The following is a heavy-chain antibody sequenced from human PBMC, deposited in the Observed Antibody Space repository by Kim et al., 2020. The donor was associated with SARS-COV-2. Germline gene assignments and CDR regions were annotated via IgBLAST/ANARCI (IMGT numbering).Heavy chain of an antibody. CDR1: GFTFSSYV. J-gene: IGHJ4*02. V-gene: IGHV3-23*01. D-gene: IGHD6-13*01. CDR3: ARTNRYSSSWYLFDY. CDR2: VSGIGGST. Sequence: GGSLRLSCAASGFTFSSYVMTWVRQAPGQGLEWVSTVSGIGGSTFYADSVKGRITISRDNSKNTLYLQVSSLRAEDTAVYYCARTNRYSSSWYLFDYWGQGTLVAVPS.